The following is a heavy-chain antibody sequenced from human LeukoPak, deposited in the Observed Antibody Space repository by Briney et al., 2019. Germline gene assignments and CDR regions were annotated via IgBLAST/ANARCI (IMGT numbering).Heavy chain of an antibody. CDR3: AKGEDRYASDY. Sequence: GSLRLSCAASGFTFSSYGMHWVRQAPGKGLEWVAVIWYDGSNKYYADSVKGRFTISRDNSNNTVFLQMNSLRGEDTAMYYCAKGEDRYASDYWGQGTLVTVSS. CDR1: GFTFSSYG. CDR2: IWYDGSNK. D-gene: IGHD2-2*01. J-gene: IGHJ4*02. V-gene: IGHV3-30*02.